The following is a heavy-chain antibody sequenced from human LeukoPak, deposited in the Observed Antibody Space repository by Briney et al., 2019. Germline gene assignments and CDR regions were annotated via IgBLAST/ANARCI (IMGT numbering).Heavy chain of an antibody. CDR2: IVGGST. J-gene: IGHJ4*02. V-gene: IGHV3-53*01. D-gene: IGHD6-19*01. CDR3: VRDEPKRGWYD. Sequence: TGGSLRLSCAASGFTFSDYHMSWVRQAPGKGLEWVSAIVGGSTYYTESVKGRFTISRDSSKNTLYLQMNSLRAEDTAVYYCVRDEPKRGWYDWGQGTLVTVSS. CDR1: GFTFSDYH.